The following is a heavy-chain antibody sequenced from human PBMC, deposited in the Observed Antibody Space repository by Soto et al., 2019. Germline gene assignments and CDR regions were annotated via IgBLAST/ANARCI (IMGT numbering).Heavy chain of an antibody. D-gene: IGHD6-6*01. CDR2: KNDDGTKQ. Sequence: PGGSLRLSCAASGFTFSNAWINWVRQTPGRGLEWVGRVKSKNDDGTKQFYADSVKGRFTISRDISNNTLYLQMNSLRTDDTAVYYCAKESYSSSFGGWFDPWGQGTPVTVSS. V-gene: IGHV3-30*18. J-gene: IGHJ5*02. CDR3: AKESYSSSFGGWFDP. CDR1: GFTFSNAW.